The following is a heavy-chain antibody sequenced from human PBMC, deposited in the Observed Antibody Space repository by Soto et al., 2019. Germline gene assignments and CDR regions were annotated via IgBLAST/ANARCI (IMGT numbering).Heavy chain of an antibody. V-gene: IGHV4-59*01. CDR3: ARAFILTGDYIHDAFDI. J-gene: IGHJ3*02. Sequence: QVQLQESGPGLVKPSETLSLTCTVSGGSISSYYWSWIRQPPGKGLEWIGYIYYSGSTNYNPSLKTRVTISVDTSKNQFSLRLSSVTGADTAVYYCARAFILTGDYIHDAFDIWGQGTMVTVSS. CDR1: GGSISSYY. D-gene: IGHD3-9*01. CDR2: IYYSGST.